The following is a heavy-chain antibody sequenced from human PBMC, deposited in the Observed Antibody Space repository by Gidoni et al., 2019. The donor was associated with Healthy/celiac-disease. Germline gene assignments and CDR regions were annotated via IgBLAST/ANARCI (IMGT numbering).Heavy chain of an antibody. Sequence: QVQLQESGPGLVKPSQTLSPTCTVSAGSIRSGGYYWSWIRQHPGKGLEWIGYIYYSGSTYYNPSLKSRVTISVDTSKNQFSRKLSSVTAADTAVYYCARDKANGDYPFDYWGQGTLVTVSS. D-gene: IGHD4-17*01. V-gene: IGHV4-31*03. CDR3: ARDKANGDYPFDY. CDR2: IYYSGST. J-gene: IGHJ4*02. CDR1: AGSIRSGGYY.